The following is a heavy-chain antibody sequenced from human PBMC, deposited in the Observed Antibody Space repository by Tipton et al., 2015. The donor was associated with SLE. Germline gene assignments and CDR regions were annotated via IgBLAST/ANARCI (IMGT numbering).Heavy chain of an antibody. CDR1: GFSVSSYW. Sequence: GSLRLSCAASGFSVSSYWMHWVRQDPRKGLVWISRINENGNTVTYAGSVKGRFTISRDNAKNMLFLQMNSLSADDSGLYYCAKDFTGPLDSWGQGILVTVSS. J-gene: IGHJ4*02. CDR2: INENGNTV. V-gene: IGHV3-74*01. CDR3: AKDFTGPLDS. D-gene: IGHD3-9*01.